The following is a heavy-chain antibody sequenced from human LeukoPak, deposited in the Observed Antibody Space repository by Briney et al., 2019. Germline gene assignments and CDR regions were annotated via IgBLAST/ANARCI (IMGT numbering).Heavy chain of an antibody. D-gene: IGHD2-21*01. J-gene: IGHJ4*02. Sequence: ASVKVSCKASGGTFSSYAISWVRQAPGQGLEWMGGIIPIFGTANYAQKFQGRVTMTRDTSTSTVYMELSSLRSEDTAVYYCARGGASFPRSFDYWGQGTLVTVSS. CDR1: GGTFSSYA. V-gene: IGHV1-69*05. CDR3: ARGGASFPRSFDY. CDR2: IIPIFGTA.